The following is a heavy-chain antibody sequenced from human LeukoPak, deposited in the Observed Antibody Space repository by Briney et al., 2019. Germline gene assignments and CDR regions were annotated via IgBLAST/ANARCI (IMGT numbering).Heavy chain of an antibody. J-gene: IGHJ4*02. D-gene: IGHD3-10*01. CDR1: GGSFSGYY. Sequence: PSETLSLTCAVYGGSFSGYYWSWIRQPPGKGLEWIGEINHSGSTNYNPSLKSRVTVSVDTSKNQFSLKLTSVTAADTVVYYCARASRGHDYWGQGTLVTVSS. V-gene: IGHV4-34*01. CDR2: INHSGST. CDR3: ARASRGHDY.